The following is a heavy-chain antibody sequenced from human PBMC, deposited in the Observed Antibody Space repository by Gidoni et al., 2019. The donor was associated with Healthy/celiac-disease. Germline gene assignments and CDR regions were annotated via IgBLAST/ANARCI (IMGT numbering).Heavy chain of an antibody. Sequence: EVQLLESGGGLVPPGGPLRLSCAASGFPFSSYAMRWVRQAPGKGLEWVSAISGSGGSTYYADSVKGRFTISRDNSKNTLYLQMNSLRAEDTAVYYCANFIAAATYYFDYWGQGTLVTVSS. J-gene: IGHJ4*02. CDR1: GFPFSSYA. CDR2: ISGSGGST. CDR3: ANFIAAATYYFDY. D-gene: IGHD6-13*01. V-gene: IGHV3-23*01.